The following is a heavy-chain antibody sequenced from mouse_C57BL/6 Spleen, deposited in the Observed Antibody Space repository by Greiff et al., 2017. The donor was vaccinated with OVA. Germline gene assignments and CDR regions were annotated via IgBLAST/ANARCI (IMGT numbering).Heavy chain of an antibody. CDR3: ARGGIYYDYDGYYAMDY. CDR1: GFTFSDYY. D-gene: IGHD2-4*01. V-gene: IGHV5-16*01. Sequence: EVMLVESEGGLVQPGSSMKLSCTASGFTFSDYYMAWVRQVPEKGLEWVANINYDGSSTYYLDSLKSRFIISRDNAKNILYLQMSSLKSEDTATYYCARGGIYYDYDGYYAMDYWGQGTSVTVSS. J-gene: IGHJ4*01. CDR2: INYDGSST.